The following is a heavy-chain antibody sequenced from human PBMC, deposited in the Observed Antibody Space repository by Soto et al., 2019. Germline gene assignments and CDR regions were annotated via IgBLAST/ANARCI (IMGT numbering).Heavy chain of an antibody. CDR2: INHSGST. V-gene: IGHV4-34*01. CDR1: SASFSGYY. J-gene: IGHJ6*02. Sequence: ETLSLNCAVYSASFSGYYWSWIRQPPGKGLEWIGEINHSGSTNYNPSLKSRVTISVDTSKNQFSLKLSSVTAADTAVYYCARGSYLRDHYYYYGMDVWGQGTTVTVSS. CDR3: ARGSYLRDHYYYYGMDV. D-gene: IGHD2-2*01.